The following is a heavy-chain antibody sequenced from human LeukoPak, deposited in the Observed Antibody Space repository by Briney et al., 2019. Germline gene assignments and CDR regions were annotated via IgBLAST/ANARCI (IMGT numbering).Heavy chain of an antibody. CDR2: INHSGST. Sequence: SETLSLICAVYGGSFSGYYWSWIRQPPGKGREWIGEINHSGSTNYNPSLKSRVTISVDTSKNQFSLKLSSVTAADTAVYYCARDLEGSMGYSAYNWFDPWGQGTLVTVSS. D-gene: IGHD3-22*01. J-gene: IGHJ5*02. CDR1: GGSFSGYY. CDR3: ARDLEGSMGYSAYNWFDP. V-gene: IGHV4-34*01.